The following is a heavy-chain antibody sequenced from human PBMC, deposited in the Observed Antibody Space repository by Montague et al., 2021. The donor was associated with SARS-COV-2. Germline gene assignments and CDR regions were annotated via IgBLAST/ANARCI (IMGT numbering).Heavy chain of an antibody. CDR1: GGSITRNYY. V-gene: IGHV4-39*01. CDR3: ARPLVRGVPKAFDI. Sequence: SETLSLTCTVSGGSITRNYYWGWIRQPPGKGLEWAGNIYYSRTTFINPSLDSRVTISVDASKNQFSLNLTSVTAADTAAYYCARPLVRGVPKAFDIWGQGALVIVSS. D-gene: IGHD3-10*01. CDR2: IYYSRTT. J-gene: IGHJ3*02.